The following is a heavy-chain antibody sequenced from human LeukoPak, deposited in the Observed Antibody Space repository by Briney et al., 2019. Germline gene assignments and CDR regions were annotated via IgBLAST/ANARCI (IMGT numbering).Heavy chain of an antibody. Sequence: GGSLRLSCAASGFTFDDYGMSWVRQAPGKVLEWVSGINWNGGSTGYADSVKGRFTISRDNAKNSLYLQMNSLRAEDTALYYCARTEYYYYYMDVWGKGTTVTVSS. CDR1: GFTFDDYG. J-gene: IGHJ6*03. CDR2: INWNGGST. CDR3: ARTEYYYYYMDV. V-gene: IGHV3-20*04.